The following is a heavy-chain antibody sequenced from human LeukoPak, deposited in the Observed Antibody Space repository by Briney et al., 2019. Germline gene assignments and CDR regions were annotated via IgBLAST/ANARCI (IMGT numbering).Heavy chain of an antibody. CDR3: ARDRRYYGSGRENWFDP. CDR1: GGSISSYY. Sequence: SETLSLTCTVSGGSISSYYWSWIRQPPGKGLEWIGDIYYSGSTNYNPSLKSRVTISVDTSKNQFSLKLSSVTAADTAVYYCARDRRYYGSGRENWFDPWGQGTLVTVSS. J-gene: IGHJ5*02. D-gene: IGHD3-10*01. CDR2: IYYSGST. V-gene: IGHV4-59*01.